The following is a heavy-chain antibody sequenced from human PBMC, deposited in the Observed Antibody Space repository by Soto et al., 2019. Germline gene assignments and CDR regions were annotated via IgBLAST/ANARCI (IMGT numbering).Heavy chain of an antibody. CDR1: GCSISSSNW. D-gene: IGHD2-15*01. J-gene: IGHJ4*02. V-gene: IGHV4-30-4*01. CDR2: IYYSGST. CDR3: ARVAVWGGGSCYFSFDY. Sequence: SETLSLTCAFSGCSISSSNWWSWIRQPPGKGLEWIGYIYYSGSTYYNPSLKSRVTISVDTSKNQFSLKLSSVTAADTAVYYCARVAVWGGGSCYFSFDYGGREPLVPVSS.